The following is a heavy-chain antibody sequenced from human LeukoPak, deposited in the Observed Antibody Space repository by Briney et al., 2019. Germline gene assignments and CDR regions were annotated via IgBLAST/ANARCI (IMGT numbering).Heavy chain of an antibody. V-gene: IGHV3-7*01. J-gene: IGHJ4*02. D-gene: IGHD2-2*02. CDR1: GFSFSSFW. CDR2: IKQDGSEE. Sequence: GGSLRLSCEASGFSFSSFWMSWVRQAPGKGLEWVANIKQDGSEENYVDSVKGRFTISRDNAKKSLYLQMNSLRVEDTAVYYCARYCSSTSCYRTFDYWGQGTLVTVSS. CDR3: ARYCSSTSCYRTFDY.